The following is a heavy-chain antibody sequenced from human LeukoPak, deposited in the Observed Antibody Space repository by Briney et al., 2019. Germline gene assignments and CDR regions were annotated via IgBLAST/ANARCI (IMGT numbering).Heavy chain of an antibody. CDR2: INAGNGNT. CDR1: GYTFTSYA. J-gene: IGHJ5*02. V-gene: IGHV1-3*01. Sequence: ASVKVSCKASGYTFTSYAMHWVRQAPGQRLEWIGWINAGNGNTQYSQKFQGRVTITRDTSASTAYMELSSLRSEDTAVYYCARGGCSSTSCYGPDPTNDNWFDPWGQGTLVTVSS. CDR3: ARGGCSSTSCYGPDPTNDNWFDP. D-gene: IGHD2-2*01.